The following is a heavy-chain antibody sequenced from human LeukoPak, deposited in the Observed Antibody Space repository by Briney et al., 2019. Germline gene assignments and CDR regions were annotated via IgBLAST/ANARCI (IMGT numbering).Heavy chain of an antibody. J-gene: IGHJ4*02. V-gene: IGHV3-23*01. D-gene: IGHD6-13*01. Sequence: PGGSLRLSCAAPGFTFNTYAMSWVRQAPGKGLEWVSAISGNGEIIHYADSVKGRFTISRDNSKNTLYLQMNSLRAEDTAVYYCAKDLYSSSWSHPYYFDYWGQGTLVTVSS. CDR3: AKDLYSSSWSHPYYFDY. CDR2: ISGNGEII. CDR1: GFTFNTYA.